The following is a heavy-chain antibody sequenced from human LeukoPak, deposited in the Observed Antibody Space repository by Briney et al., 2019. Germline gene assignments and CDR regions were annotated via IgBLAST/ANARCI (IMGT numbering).Heavy chain of an antibody. V-gene: IGHV3-73*01. J-gene: IGHJ4*01. D-gene: IGHD1-26*01. Sequence: GGSLRLSCAASGVSLSGSAVHWVRQASGKGREWVGRIRSKANGNATAYAASVKGRFSISRDDSTNTAYLQMNSLKTEDTAVYFCTRGSGGNYDYWGHGTLVTASS. CDR2: IRSKANGNAT. CDR1: GVSLSGSA. CDR3: TRGSGGNYDY.